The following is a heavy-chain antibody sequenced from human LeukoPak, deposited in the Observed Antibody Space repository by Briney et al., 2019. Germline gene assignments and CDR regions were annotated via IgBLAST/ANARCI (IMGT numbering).Heavy chain of an antibody. D-gene: IGHD1-26*01. J-gene: IGHJ4*02. CDR3: TRDQRVGATTFDY. CDR2: IRSKAYGGTT. CDR1: GFTFGDYA. V-gene: IGHV3-49*03. Sequence: GGSLRLSCTASGFTFGDYAMSWFRQAPGKGLEWVGFIRSKAYGGTTEYAASVKGRFTISRDDSKSIAYLQMNSLKTEDTAVYYCTRDQRVGATTFDYWGQGTLVTVSA.